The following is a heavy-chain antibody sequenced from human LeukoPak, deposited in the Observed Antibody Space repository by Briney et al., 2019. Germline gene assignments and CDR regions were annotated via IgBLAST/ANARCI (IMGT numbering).Heavy chain of an antibody. CDR3: ARQWGRLGFDY. V-gene: IGHV4-59*08. Sequence: SETLSLTCTVSGGSISSYYWSWIRQPPGKGLEWIGYIYYSGSTNYNPSLKSRVTISVDTSKNQFSLKLSSVTAADTAVYYCARQWGRLGFDYWGQGTLVTVSS. CDR1: GGSISSYY. D-gene: IGHD6-19*01. CDR2: IYYSGST. J-gene: IGHJ4*02.